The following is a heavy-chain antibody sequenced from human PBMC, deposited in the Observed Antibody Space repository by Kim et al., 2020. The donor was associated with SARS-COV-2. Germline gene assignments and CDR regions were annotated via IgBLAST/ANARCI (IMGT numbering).Heavy chain of an antibody. CDR3: ARLAGITFVY. CDR2: IYYSGST. J-gene: IGHJ4*02. V-gene: IGHV4-39*01. Sequence: SETLSLTCTVSGGSISSSSYYWGWIRQPPGKGLEWIGSIYYSGSTYYNPSLKSRVTISVDTSKNQFSLKLSSVTAADTAVYYCARLAGITFVYWGQGTLVTVSS. D-gene: IGHD3-16*01. CDR1: GGSISSSSYY.